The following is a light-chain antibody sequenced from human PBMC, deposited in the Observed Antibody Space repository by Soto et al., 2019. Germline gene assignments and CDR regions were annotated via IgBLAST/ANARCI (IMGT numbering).Light chain of an antibody. J-gene: IGKJ5*01. CDR3: QQYGSPPFT. CDR2: GAS. CDR1: QSVSSSY. V-gene: IGKV3-20*01. Sequence: EIVLTQSPGTLSLSPGERATLSCRASQSVSSSYLAWNQQKPGQAPRLIIYGASSRATGIPDRFSGSGSGTDFTLTISRLEPEDFAVYYCQQYGSPPFTFGQGTRLEIK.